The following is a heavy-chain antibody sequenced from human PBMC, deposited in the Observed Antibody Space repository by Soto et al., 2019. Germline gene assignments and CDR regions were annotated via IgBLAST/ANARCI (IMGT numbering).Heavy chain of an antibody. CDR3: AKDYSTVTTDPLSVVLFDY. J-gene: IGHJ4*02. D-gene: IGHD4-17*01. CDR1: GFTFSSYA. Sequence: PGGSLRLSCAASGFTFSSYAMSWVRQAPGKGLEWVSIITSDGRTYYADSVKGRFTISRDNSKTTVYLQMKRLRDEDRVVYYCAKDYSTVTTDPLSVVLFDYWGQGALVTVSS. V-gene: IGHV3-23*01. CDR2: ITSDGRT.